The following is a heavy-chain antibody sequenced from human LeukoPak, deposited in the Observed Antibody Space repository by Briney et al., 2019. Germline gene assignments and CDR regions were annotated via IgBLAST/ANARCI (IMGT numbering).Heavy chain of an antibody. Sequence: SETLSLTCTVSGASISRYYWSWIRQPPGKGLEWIGHIYYGGSANYNPSLRSRVTISLDTSKNQFSLKLTSVTAADTAVYYCAKVGDGYNQRYYFDYWDQGILVTVSS. CDR2: IYYGGSA. V-gene: IGHV4-59*12. CDR1: GASISRYY. D-gene: IGHD5-24*01. CDR3: AKVGDGYNQRYYFDY. J-gene: IGHJ4*02.